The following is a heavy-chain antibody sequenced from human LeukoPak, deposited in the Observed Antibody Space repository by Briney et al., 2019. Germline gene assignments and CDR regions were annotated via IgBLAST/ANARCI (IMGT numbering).Heavy chain of an antibody. CDR3: ARGYCSSTSCSYFDS. CDR1: GYTFTGYY. V-gene: IGHV1-2*02. Sequence: GASVKVSCKASGYTFTGYYMHWVRQAAGQGLECMGCTNPNSGGTNYAQKFQGRVTMTSDTSISTAYMELSRLRSDDTAVYYCARGYCSSTSCSYFDSWGQGTLVTVSS. CDR2: TNPNSGGT. J-gene: IGHJ4*02. D-gene: IGHD2-2*01.